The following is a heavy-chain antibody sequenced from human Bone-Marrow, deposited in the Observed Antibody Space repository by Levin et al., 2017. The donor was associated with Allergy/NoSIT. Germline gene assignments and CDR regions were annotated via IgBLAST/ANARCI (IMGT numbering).Heavy chain of an antibody. V-gene: IGHV1-2*06. CDR2: LNPNTGAT. D-gene: IGHD1-7*01. Sequence: ASVKVSCKASGFTFTIYDIHWVRQAPGQGLEWVGRLNPNTGATDSAQKFMGRVTMTMDTSTTTAFMELTRLRPDDTAIYYCARETIAAPPYNWFDTWGQGALVTVSS. J-gene: IGHJ5*02. CDR3: ARETIAAPPYNWFDT. CDR1: GFTFTIYD.